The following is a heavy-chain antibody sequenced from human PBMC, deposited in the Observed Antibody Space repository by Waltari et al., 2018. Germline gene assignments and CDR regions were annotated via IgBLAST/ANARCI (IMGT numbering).Heavy chain of an antibody. D-gene: IGHD1-26*01. CDR1: GFTFSNYW. CDR2: INSDGTNI. J-gene: IGHJ4*02. V-gene: IGHV3-74*01. Sequence: EVQLVESGGGLVQPGGSLRLSCAASGFTFSNYWMHWVRQIPGKGLRWVSRINSDGTNIVYADSVRGRFTISKDNAKNTLYLQMNSLSAEDTAVYYCARDVDWGVGALGYWGQGTPVTVS. CDR3: ARDVDWGVGALGY.